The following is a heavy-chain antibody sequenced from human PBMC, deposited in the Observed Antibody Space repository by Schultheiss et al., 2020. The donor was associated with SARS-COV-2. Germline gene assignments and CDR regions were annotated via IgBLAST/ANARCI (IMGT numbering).Heavy chain of an antibody. J-gene: IGHJ6*02. CDR2: INHSGST. CDR1: GGSFSGYY. V-gene: IGHV4-34*01. CDR3: ARKWGGSYSSSWYGSSRGMDV. Sequence: SETLSLTCAVYGGSFSGYYWSWIRQPPGKGLEWIGEINHSGSTNYNPSLKSRVTISVDTSKNQFSLKLSSVTAADTAMYYCARKWGGSYSSSWYGSSRGMDVWGQGTTVTVSS. D-gene: IGHD6-13*01.